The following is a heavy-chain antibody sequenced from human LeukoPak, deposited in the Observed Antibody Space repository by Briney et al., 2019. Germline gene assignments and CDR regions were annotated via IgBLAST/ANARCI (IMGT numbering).Heavy chain of an antibody. J-gene: IGHJ5*02. Sequence: PGGSLRLSCAASGFTFSSYAMSWVRQAPGKGLEWVSAISGSGGSTYYADSVKGRFTISRDNSKNTLYLQMNSLRAEDTAVYYCAKDPEYYDFWSGYYSVVGWFDPWGQGTLVTVSS. CDR1: GFTFSSYA. V-gene: IGHV3-23*01. D-gene: IGHD3-3*01. CDR2: ISGSGGST. CDR3: AKDPEYYDFWSGYYSVVGWFDP.